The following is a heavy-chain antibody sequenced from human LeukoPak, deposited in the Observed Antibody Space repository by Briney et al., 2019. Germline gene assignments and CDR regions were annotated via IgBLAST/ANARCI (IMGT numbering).Heavy chain of an antibody. CDR3: ARGVRGPSGWYERGYFDY. V-gene: IGHV3-53*01. J-gene: IGHJ4*02. Sequence: GGSLRLSCAASGFSFSNNWMNWVRQAPGKGLEWVSVIYSGGSTYYADSVKGRFTISRDNSKNTLYLQMNSLRAEDTAVYYCARGVRGPSGWYERGYFDYWGQGTLVTVSS. CDR1: GFSFSNNW. D-gene: IGHD6-19*01. CDR2: IYSGGST.